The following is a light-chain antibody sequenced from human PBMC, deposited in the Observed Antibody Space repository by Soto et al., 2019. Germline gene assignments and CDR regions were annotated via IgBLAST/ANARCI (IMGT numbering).Light chain of an antibody. CDR2: EHD. J-gene: IGLJ3*02. CDR3: QSYDDNNHWL. V-gene: IGLV6-57*02. Sequence: NFILTQPHSVSWSPGKTVTISCTGSSGSIASNFVQWYQQRPGSAPTTVIFEHDQRPSGVPNRFSGSIDSASNTASLSISGLRTEDEADYYCQSYDDNNHWLFGGGTQLTVL. CDR1: SGSIASNF.